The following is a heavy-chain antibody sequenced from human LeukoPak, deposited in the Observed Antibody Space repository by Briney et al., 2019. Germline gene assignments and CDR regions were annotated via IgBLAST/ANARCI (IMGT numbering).Heavy chain of an antibody. Sequence: GGSLRLSCAASGLTFSSYWMHWVRQAPGKGLVWVSRINSDGSSTSYADSVKGRFTISRDNAKNTLYLQMNSLRAEDTAVYYCARDLPYYDYVWGSYRYTDYFDYWGQGTLVTVSS. CDR3: ARDLPYYDYVWGSYRYTDYFDY. CDR2: INSDGSST. CDR1: GLTFSSYW. V-gene: IGHV3-74*01. D-gene: IGHD3-16*02. J-gene: IGHJ4*02.